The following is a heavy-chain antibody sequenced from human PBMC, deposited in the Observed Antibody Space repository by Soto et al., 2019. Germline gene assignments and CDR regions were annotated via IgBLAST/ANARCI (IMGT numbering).Heavy chain of an antibody. V-gene: IGHV3-74*01. J-gene: IGHJ6*02. Sequence: GGSLRLSCAASGFTFSSYWMHWVRQAPGKGLVWVSRINSDGSSTSYADSVKGRFTISRDNAKNTLYLQMNSLRAEDTAVYYCARDPPSEGYFDWLSLSGEYYYYGMDVWGQGTTVTVSS. D-gene: IGHD3-9*01. CDR2: INSDGSST. CDR1: GFTFSSYW. CDR3: ARDPPSEGYFDWLSLSGEYYYYGMDV.